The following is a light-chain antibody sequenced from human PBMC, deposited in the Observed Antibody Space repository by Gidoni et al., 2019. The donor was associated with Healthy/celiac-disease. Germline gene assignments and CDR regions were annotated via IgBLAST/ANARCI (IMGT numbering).Light chain of an antibody. Sequence: DIQMTQSPSSLSASVGDRVTITCQASQDISNYLNWYQQKPGKAPKLLIYDASNLETGVPSRFSGRGSGTDFTFTISSLQPEDIATYYCQQYDNPIFTFGPXTKVDIK. CDR1: QDISNY. CDR3: QQYDNPIFT. V-gene: IGKV1-33*01. CDR2: DAS. J-gene: IGKJ3*01.